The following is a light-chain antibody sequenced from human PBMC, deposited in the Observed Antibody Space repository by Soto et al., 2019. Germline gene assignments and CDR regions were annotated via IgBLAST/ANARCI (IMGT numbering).Light chain of an antibody. CDR2: EVR. CDR3: SSYTTTSTLRV. V-gene: IGLV2-14*01. CDR1: SSDVGGHNY. J-gene: IGLJ3*02. Sequence: QSGLTQPASVSGSPGQSITISCTGTSSDVGGHNYVSWYQQHPGKVPKLLIYEVRVRPSGVSIRFSGSKSANTASLTISGLQAEDEADYYCSSYTTTSTLRVFGGGTQLTVL.